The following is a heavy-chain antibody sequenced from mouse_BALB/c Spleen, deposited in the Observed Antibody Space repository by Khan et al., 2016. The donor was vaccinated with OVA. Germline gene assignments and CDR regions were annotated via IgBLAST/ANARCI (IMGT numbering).Heavy chain of an antibody. CDR1: GYTFTNYG. CDR3: AREITSLFDP. V-gene: IGHV9-3*02. Sequence: QLVQSGPELKKPGETVKISCKASGYTFTNYGMNWVKQAPGKDLKWMGWINTNTGEPTYAEEFKGRFAFSLDTSASTASLQINNLKHEDTATYFCAREITSLFDPWGQGTTLTVSS. CDR2: INTNTGEP. J-gene: IGHJ2*01. D-gene: IGHD1-1*01.